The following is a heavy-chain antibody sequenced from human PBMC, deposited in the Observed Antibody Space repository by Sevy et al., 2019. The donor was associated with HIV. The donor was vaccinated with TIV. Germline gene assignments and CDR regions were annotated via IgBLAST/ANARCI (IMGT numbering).Heavy chain of an antibody. CDR3: ATEIAAAGYFQH. Sequence: ASVKVSCKVSGYTLTELSMHWVRQAPGKGLEWMGGFDPEDGETIYAQKFQGRVTMTEVTSTDTAYMELSSLRSEDTAVYYCATEIAAAGYFQHWGQGTLVTVSS. J-gene: IGHJ1*01. V-gene: IGHV1-24*01. CDR1: GYTLTELS. D-gene: IGHD6-13*01. CDR2: FDPEDGET.